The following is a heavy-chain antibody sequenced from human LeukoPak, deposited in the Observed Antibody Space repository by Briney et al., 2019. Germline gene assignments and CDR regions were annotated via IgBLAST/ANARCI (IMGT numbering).Heavy chain of an antibody. D-gene: IGHD3-16*01. CDR2: ISSNGGST. Sequence: GGSLRLSCAASGFTFSSYAMHWVRQAPGKGLEYVSAISSNGGSTYYANSVKGRFTISRDNSKNTLYLQMNSLRVEDTAVYYCARGSYDSVRGTLGFDYWGQGTLVTVSS. V-gene: IGHV3-64*01. CDR1: GFTFSSYA. J-gene: IGHJ4*02. CDR3: ARGSYDSVRGTLGFDY.